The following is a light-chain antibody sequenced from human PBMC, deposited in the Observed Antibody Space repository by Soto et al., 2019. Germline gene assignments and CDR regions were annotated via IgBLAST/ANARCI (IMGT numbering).Light chain of an antibody. J-gene: IGLJ1*01. Sequence: SVLTQPASVSGSPGQSITISCTGTSIDVGGFNYVSWYQQHPGKAPKLMIYAVSNRPSGVSHRFSGSKSGNTASLTISGLQAEDEADYYCSSYTTRSTLEVFGTGTKVTVL. CDR3: SSYTTRSTLEV. CDR2: AVS. V-gene: IGLV2-14*01. CDR1: SIDVGGFNY.